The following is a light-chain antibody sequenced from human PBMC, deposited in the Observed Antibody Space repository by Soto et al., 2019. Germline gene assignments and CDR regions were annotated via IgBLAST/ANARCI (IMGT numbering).Light chain of an antibody. CDR1: QSISSW. CDR2: DAS. V-gene: IGKV1-5*01. J-gene: IGKJ1*01. Sequence: DRVTINCRASQSISSWLAWYQQKPGKAPKLLIYDASSLESGVLSRFSGSGSGTEFTLTISSLQPDDFATYYCQQYNSYDTFGQGTKVDIK. CDR3: QQYNSYDT.